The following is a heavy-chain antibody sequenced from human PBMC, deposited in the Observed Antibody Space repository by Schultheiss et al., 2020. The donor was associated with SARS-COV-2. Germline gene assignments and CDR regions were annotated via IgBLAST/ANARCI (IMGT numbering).Heavy chain of an antibody. Sequence: GESLKISCAASGFTFSNAWMNWVRQAPGKRLEWVSSISSSSSYIYFADSVKGRFTISRDNAKNSLYLQMNSLRVEDTAFYHCATSKPSRSGYANYFEYWGPGTLVTVSS. CDR3: ATSKPSRSGYANYFEY. J-gene: IGHJ4*02. CDR1: GFTFSNAW. V-gene: IGHV3-21*04. CDR2: ISSSSSYI. D-gene: IGHD3-3*01.